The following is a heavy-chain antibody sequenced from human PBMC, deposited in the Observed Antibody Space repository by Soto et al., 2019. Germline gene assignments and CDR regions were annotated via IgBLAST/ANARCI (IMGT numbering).Heavy chain of an antibody. CDR1: GGTFSSYT. CDR3: AIDAGICSGGSCYSYYFDY. D-gene: IGHD2-15*01. Sequence: ASVKVSCKASGGTFSSYTISWVRQAPGQGLEWMGRIIPILGIANYAQKFQGRVTITADKSTSTAYMELSSLRSEDTAVFYCAIDAGICSGGSCYSYYFDYWGQGTLVTVSS. V-gene: IGHV1-69*04. J-gene: IGHJ4*02. CDR2: IIPILGIA.